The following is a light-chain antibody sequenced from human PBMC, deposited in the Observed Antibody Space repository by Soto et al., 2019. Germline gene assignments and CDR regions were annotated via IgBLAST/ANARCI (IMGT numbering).Light chain of an antibody. CDR1: QSISRW. J-gene: IGKJ4*01. V-gene: IGKV1-5*03. Sequence: MTQSPSTLSASVGERVTLSCRASQSISRWLAWYHQKPGKAPNLLIYNASTLETGVPARFSGSGSGTEFTLTISSLQHDDFATYHCQQYSNWPPTFGGGTKVDIK. CDR3: QQYSNWPPT. CDR2: NAS.